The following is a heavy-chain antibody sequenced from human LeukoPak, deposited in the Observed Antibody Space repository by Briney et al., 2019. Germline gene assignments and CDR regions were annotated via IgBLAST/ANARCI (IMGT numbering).Heavy chain of an antibody. V-gene: IGHV3-21*01. CDR2: ISSSSSYI. CDR3: ARGPGIAAAGHTYYYYYMDV. Sequence: GGSLRLSCAASGFTFSSYSMNWVRQAPGKGLEWVSSISSSSSYIYYADSVKGRFTISRDNAKNSLYLQMNSLRAEDTAVYYCARGPGIAAAGHTYYYYYMDVWGKGTTVTVSS. D-gene: IGHD6-13*01. CDR1: GFTFSSYS. J-gene: IGHJ6*03.